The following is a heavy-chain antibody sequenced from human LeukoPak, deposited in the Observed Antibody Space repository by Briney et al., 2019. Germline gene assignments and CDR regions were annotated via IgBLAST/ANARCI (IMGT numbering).Heavy chain of an antibody. V-gene: IGHV5-51*01. J-gene: IGHJ4*02. CDR3: ARRKGCSSTSCPPDY. CDR1: GYSFSTFW. CDR2: IYPGDSDT. D-gene: IGHD2-2*01. Sequence: PGESLKISCRASGYSFSTFWITWVRQMPGKGLEWMGIIYPGDSDTRYSPSFQGQVTISADKSITTAYLQWSSLKASDTAMYFCARRKGCSSTSCPPDYRGQGTPVTVSS.